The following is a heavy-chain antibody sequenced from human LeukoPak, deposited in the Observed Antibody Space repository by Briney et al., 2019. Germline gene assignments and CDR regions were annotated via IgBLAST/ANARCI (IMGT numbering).Heavy chain of an antibody. V-gene: IGHV1-18*01. J-gene: IGHJ5*02. CDR2: ISAYNGNT. CDR1: GYTFTSYG. CDR3: ARPTGPTYYDILTGYYNGGDWFDP. D-gene: IGHD3-9*01. Sequence: GASVKVSCKASGYTFTSYGISWVRQAPGQGLEWMGWISAYNGNTNYAQKLQGRVTMTTDTSTSTAYMELRSLRSDDTAVYYCARPTGPTYYDILTGYYNGGDWFDPWGQGTLVTVSS.